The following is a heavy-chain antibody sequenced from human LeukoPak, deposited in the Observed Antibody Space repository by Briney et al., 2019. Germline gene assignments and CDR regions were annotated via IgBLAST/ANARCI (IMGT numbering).Heavy chain of an antibody. CDR3: ARDFAMENSGTFNS. CDR1: GFTFSSYA. J-gene: IGHJ5*01. D-gene: IGHD6-13*01. Sequence: GGSLRLSCAASGFTFSSYAMHWVRQAPGKGLEWVAAISYDGSNKYYADSVKGRFTISRDNSRNTLYLQMNSLRAEDTAVYYCARDFAMENSGTFNSWGQGTLVTVSS. CDR2: ISYDGSNK. V-gene: IGHV3-30-3*01.